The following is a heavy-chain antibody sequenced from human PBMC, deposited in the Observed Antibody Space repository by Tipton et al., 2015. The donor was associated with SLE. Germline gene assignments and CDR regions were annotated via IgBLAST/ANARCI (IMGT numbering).Heavy chain of an antibody. Sequence: TLSLTCTVSGYSISSGHYWGWVRQPPGKGLEWIGSLYQTATTDYNPSLKSRVPMSIDTSKNQFSLKLNSVTAADTAIYYCARQLGWGDPFAFDYWDQGTLVTVSS. CDR1: GYSISSGHY. V-gene: IGHV4-38-2*02. J-gene: IGHJ4*02. CDR2: LYQTATT. CDR3: ARQLGWGDPFAFDY. D-gene: IGHD2-21*02.